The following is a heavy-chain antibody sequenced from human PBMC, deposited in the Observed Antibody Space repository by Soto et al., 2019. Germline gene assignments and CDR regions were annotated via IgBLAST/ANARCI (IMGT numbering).Heavy chain of an antibody. V-gene: IGHV1-24*01. Sequence: GAPVKVCCEVSGYTLKELSMHWVRQDKGKGLEWMGGFDPEDGETIYAQKFQGRVTMTEDTSTDTAYMELSSLRSEDTAVYYCATVTIYDILTGPDAFDIWGQGTMVTVSS. CDR1: GYTLKELS. J-gene: IGHJ3*02. CDR3: ATVTIYDILTGPDAFDI. CDR2: FDPEDGET. D-gene: IGHD3-9*01.